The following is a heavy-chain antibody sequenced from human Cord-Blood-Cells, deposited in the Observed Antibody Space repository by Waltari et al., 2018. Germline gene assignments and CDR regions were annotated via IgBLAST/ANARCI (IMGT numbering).Heavy chain of an antibody. V-gene: IGHV3-21*01. J-gene: IGHJ4*02. CDR3: ARDPVTTVTYYFDY. CDR1: GFTFSSYS. D-gene: IGHD4-4*01. Sequence: EVQLVESGGGLVKPGGALRLSCAGSGFTFSSYSMNWVRQAPGKGLEWVSSISSSSSYIYYADSVKGRFTISRDNAKNSLYLQMNSLRAEDTAVYYCARDPVTTVTYYFDYWGQGTLVTVSS. CDR2: ISSSSSYI.